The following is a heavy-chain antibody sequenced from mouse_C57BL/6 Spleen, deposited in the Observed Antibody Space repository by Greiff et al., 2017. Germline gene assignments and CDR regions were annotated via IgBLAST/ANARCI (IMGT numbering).Heavy chain of an antibody. Sequence: VQLQQSGAELVRPGASVKLSCKASGYTFTDYYINWVKQRPGQGLEWIARIYPGSGNTYYNEKFKGKATLTAEKSSSTAYMQLSSLTSEDSAVYFCARFNWDWDYFDYWGQGTTLTVSS. CDR3: ARFNWDWDYFDY. D-gene: IGHD4-1*01. CDR2: IYPGSGNT. J-gene: IGHJ2*01. V-gene: IGHV1-76*01. CDR1: GYTFTDYY.